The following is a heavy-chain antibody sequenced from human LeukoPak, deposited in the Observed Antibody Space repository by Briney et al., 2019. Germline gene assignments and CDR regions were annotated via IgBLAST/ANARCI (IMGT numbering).Heavy chain of an antibody. CDR1: GYTFTSFD. D-gene: IGHD3-9*01. Sequence: ASVKVSCKASGYTFTSFDINWVRQATGQGLEWMGWMNPNSGITGFAQKFQGRVTMTRNTSINTAYMELCSLKSEDTAVYYCAGGSRYFDWLDPGDDYWGQGTLVTVSS. CDR3: AGGSRYFDWLDPGDDY. V-gene: IGHV1-8*01. J-gene: IGHJ4*02. CDR2: MNPNSGIT.